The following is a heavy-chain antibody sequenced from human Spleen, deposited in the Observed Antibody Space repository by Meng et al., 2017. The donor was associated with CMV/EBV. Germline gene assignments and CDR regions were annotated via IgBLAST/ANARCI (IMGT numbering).Heavy chain of an antibody. Sequence: ASVKVSCKASGYTFIGYNIHWVRQAPGQGLEWMGWINPNTGGTNFAQKFQGRVTMTRDTSTSTGYMELSRLRTDDTAVYYCASPYVLRNYGMDVWGQGTTVTVSS. CDR3: ASPYVLRNYGMDV. J-gene: IGHJ6*02. D-gene: IGHD2-8*02. CDR2: INPNTGGT. V-gene: IGHV1-2*02. CDR1: GYTFIGYN.